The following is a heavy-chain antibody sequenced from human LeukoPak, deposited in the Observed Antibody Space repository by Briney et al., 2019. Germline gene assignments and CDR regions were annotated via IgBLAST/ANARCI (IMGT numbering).Heavy chain of an antibody. CDR1: GGSFSGYY. CDR2: INHSGST. V-gene: IGHV4-34*01. J-gene: IGHJ5*02. CDR3: AGKYGPLLLWFGDNWFDP. Sequence: PSETLSLTCAVYGGSFSGYYWSWIRQPPGKGLEWIGEINHSGSTNYNPSLKSRVTISVDTSKNQFSLKLSSVTAADTAVYYCAGKYGPLLLWFGDNWFDPWGQGTLVTVSS. D-gene: IGHD3-10*01.